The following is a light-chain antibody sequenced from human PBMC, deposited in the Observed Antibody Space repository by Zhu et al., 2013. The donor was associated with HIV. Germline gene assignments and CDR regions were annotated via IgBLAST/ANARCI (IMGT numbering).Light chain of an antibody. Sequence: EIVLTQSPGTLSLSPGERATLSCRASQSVSSSYLAWYQQKPGQAPRLLIYGASSRATGIPDRFSGSGSGTDSTLTISRLEPEDFAVYYCQQCGGSSYTFGQGTKLEIK. CDR1: QSVSSSY. CDR2: GAS. J-gene: IGKJ2*01. V-gene: IGKV3-20*01. CDR3: QQCGGSSYT.